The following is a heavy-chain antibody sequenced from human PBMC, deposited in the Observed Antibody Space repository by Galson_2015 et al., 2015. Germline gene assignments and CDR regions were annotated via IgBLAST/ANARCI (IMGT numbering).Heavy chain of an antibody. CDR2: ISGSGGST. CDR1: GFTFSSYA. J-gene: IGHJ3*02. V-gene: IGHV3-23*01. CDR3: AKDHPDPYDSSGYYDDAFDI. D-gene: IGHD3-22*01. Sequence: SLRLSCAASGFTFSSYAMSWVRQAPGKGLEWVSAISGSGGSTYYADSVKGRFTISRDNSKNTLYLQMNSLRAEDTAAYYCAKDHPDPYDSSGYYDDAFDIWGQGTMVTVSS.